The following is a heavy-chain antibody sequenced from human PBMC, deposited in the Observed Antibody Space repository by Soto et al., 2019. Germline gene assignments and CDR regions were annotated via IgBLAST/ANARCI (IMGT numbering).Heavy chain of an antibody. J-gene: IGHJ6*03. Sequence: SETLSLTCTVSGGSISSSSYYWGWIRQPPGKGLEWIGSIYYSGSTYYNPSLKSRVTISVDTSKNQFSLKLSSVTAADTAVYYCARGLPARGHTVFGPPPGRNYYYYYMDVWGKGTTVTVSS. V-gene: IGHV4-39*01. D-gene: IGHD2-2*01. CDR3: ARGLPARGHTVFGPPPGRNYYYYYMDV. CDR2: IYYSGST. CDR1: GGSISSSSYY.